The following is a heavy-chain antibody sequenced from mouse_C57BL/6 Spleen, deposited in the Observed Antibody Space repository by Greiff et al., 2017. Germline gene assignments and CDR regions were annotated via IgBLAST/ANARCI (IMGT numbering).Heavy chain of an antibody. J-gene: IGHJ4*01. CDR1: GFTFSSYA. CDR2: ISDGGSYT. Sequence: EVQRVESGGGLVKPGGSLKLSCAASGFTFSSYAMSWVRQTPEKRLEWVATISDGGSYTYYPDNVKGRFTISRDNAKNNLYLQMSHLKSEDTAMYYCADYYYAMDYWGQGTSVTVAS. V-gene: IGHV5-4*01. CDR3: ADYYYAMDY.